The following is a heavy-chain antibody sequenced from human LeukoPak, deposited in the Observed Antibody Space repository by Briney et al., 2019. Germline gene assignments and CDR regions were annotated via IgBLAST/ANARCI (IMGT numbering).Heavy chain of an antibody. Sequence: GGSLRLSCAASGFTFSSYGMSWVRQAPGKGLEWVANIKQDGSEKYYVDSVKGRFTISRDNAKNSLYLQMNSLRAEDTAVYYCARGGKRSVGPWGQGTLVTVSS. V-gene: IGHV3-7*01. D-gene: IGHD5-24*01. J-gene: IGHJ5*02. CDR2: IKQDGSEK. CDR3: ARGGKRSVGP. CDR1: GFTFSSYG.